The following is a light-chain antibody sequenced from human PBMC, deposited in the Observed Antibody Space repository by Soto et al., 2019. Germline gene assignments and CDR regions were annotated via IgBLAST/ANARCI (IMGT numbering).Light chain of an antibody. J-gene: IGLJ2*01. CDR2: EGS. Sequence: QSALTQPASVSGSPGQSITISCTGTSSDVGSYYFVSWYQHHPGKAPKLMIYEGSKRPSGISHRFSGSNSGNTASLTISGLQSEDEADYFCCSYGGSTTRLLFGGGTKLTVL. V-gene: IGLV2-23*01. CDR1: SSDVGSYYF. CDR3: CSYGGSTTRLL.